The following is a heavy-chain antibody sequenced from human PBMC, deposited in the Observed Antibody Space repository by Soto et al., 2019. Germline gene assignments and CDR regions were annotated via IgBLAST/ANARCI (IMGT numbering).Heavy chain of an antibody. CDR2: INPKSGGT. CDR3: ARGDSTDCSNGVCSFFYNPRMDV. J-gene: IGHJ6*02. V-gene: IGHV1-2*04. D-gene: IGHD2-8*01. Sequence: GASVKVSCKASGYSFTDYHIHWVRQAPGQGLEWLGRINPKSGGTSTAQKFQGWVTMTTDTSISTASMELTRLTSDDTAIYYCARGDSTDCSNGVCSFFYNPRMDVWGQGTTVTVSS. CDR1: GYSFTDYH.